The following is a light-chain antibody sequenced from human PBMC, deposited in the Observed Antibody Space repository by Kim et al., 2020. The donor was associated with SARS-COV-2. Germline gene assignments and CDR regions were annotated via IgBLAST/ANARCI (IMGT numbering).Light chain of an antibody. CDR3: QSYDSSDWV. Sequence: GKTLTISCTRSSGNIASNYVQWYQQRPGSAPTPVIYEHNHRPSGVPDRFSGSIDSSSNSASLTISGLRTEDEADYYCQSYDSSDWVFGGGTKVTVL. J-gene: IGLJ3*02. CDR1: SGNIASNY. V-gene: IGLV6-57*03. CDR2: EHN.